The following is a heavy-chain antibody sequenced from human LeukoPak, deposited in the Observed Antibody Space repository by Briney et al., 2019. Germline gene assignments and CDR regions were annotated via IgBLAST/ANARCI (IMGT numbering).Heavy chain of an antibody. CDR3: ARVESDGFGDLIPNWFDP. D-gene: IGHD3-10*01. Sequence: PSETLSLTCTVSGGSISSSSYYWGWIRQPPGKGLEWIGRIYTSGSTNYNPSLKSRVTISVDTSKNQFSLKLSSVTAADTAVYYCARVESDGFGDLIPNWFDPWGQGTLVTVSS. V-gene: IGHV4-39*07. CDR2: IYTSGST. CDR1: GGSISSSSYY. J-gene: IGHJ5*02.